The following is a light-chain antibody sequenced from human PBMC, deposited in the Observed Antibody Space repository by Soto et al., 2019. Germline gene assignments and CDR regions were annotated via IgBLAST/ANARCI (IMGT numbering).Light chain of an antibody. J-gene: IGKJ5*01. CDR2: DAS. V-gene: IGKV3-11*01. CDR3: QQRSNGPPF. Sequence: EIVLTQSPATLSLSPGERATLSCRASQSVSSYLAWYQQKPGQAPRLRIYDASNRATGIPARVSGSGSGTDFTLIISTQEPEEVAIDSCQQRSNGPPFFGQGTRLELK. CDR1: QSVSSY.